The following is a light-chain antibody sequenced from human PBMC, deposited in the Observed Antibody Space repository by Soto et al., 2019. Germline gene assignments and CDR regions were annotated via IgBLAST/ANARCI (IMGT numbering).Light chain of an antibody. J-gene: IGLJ2*01. V-gene: IGLV1-40*01. Sequence: QSVLTQPPSVSGAPGQRVTISCTGNSSNIGAGFDVHWYQQLPGTAPKLLIYDNSNRPSGVPDRFSGSKSGTSASLAITGLQAEDGTDYYCAAWDDSLDGPVFGGGTKVTVL. CDR3: AAWDDSLDGPV. CDR2: DNS. CDR1: SSNIGAGFD.